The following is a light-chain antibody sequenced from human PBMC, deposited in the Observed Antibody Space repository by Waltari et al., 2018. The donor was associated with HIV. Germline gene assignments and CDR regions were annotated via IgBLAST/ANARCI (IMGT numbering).Light chain of an antibody. Sequence: SYELPQPPSVSVSPGQTARLTCPGAALANHSALWYQQKPGQAPVVVIYKDSARPSGIPERFSGSSSGTTVTLTISGVQAEDEADYYCQSADGSGTWVFGGGTKLTVL. CDR1: ALANHS. J-gene: IGLJ3*02. CDR3: QSADGSGTWV. CDR2: KDS. V-gene: IGLV3-25*03.